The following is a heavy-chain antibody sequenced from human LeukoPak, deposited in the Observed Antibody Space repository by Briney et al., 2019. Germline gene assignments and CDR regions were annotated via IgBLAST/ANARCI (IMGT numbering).Heavy chain of an antibody. D-gene: IGHD3-9*01. CDR1: GGSISSYY. J-gene: IGHJ4*02. V-gene: IGHV4-4*07. Sequence: SETLSLTCTVSGGSISSYYWIWIRQPAGKGLEWIGRIYTSGSTNYNPSLKSRVTMSVDTSKNQFSLKLSSVTAADTAVYYCARGSHFYDILTGYSDHFDYWGQGTLVTVSS. CDR2: IYTSGST. CDR3: ARGSHFYDILTGYSDHFDY.